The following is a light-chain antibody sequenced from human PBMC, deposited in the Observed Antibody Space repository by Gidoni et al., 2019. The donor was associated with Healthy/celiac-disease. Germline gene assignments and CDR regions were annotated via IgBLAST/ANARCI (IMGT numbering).Light chain of an antibody. CDR2: KAS. CDR3: QQYNSYPWT. CDR1: QSISSW. V-gene: IGKV1-5*03. Sequence: DIQMTQSPSTLSASVGDRVTITCRASQSISSWLAWYQQKPGKAPKLLTYKASSLESGVPSRFSGSGSGTEFTLTISSLHPDDFATYYCQQYNSYPWTFGQGTKVEIK. J-gene: IGKJ1*01.